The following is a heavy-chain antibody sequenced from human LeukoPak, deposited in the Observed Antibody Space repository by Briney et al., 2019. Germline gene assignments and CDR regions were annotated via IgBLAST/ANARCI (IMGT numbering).Heavy chain of an antibody. J-gene: IGHJ4*02. CDR1: GFTFGSYN. D-gene: IGHD4-17*01. Sequence: PGGSLRLSCAASGFTFGSYNMNWVRQAPVKGLEWVSYISSTSESIYYAASVKGRFTISRDNAKNALYLQMNSLRVEDTTVYYCATDDYGNTGQHYWGQGILVTVSS. CDR2: ISSTSESI. V-gene: IGHV3-48*01. CDR3: ATDDYGNTGQHY.